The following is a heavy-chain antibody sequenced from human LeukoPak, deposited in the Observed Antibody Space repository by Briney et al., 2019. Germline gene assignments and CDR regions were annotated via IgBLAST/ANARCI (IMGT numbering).Heavy chain of an antibody. J-gene: IGHJ4*02. D-gene: IGHD7-27*01. V-gene: IGHV3-23*01. CDR1: GFTFSTYG. CDR3: AKDLNWAFDY. CDR2: LSGNGRKT. Sequence: PGGSLRLSCAASGFTFSTYGMSWVRQAPGKGLEWVSALSGNGRKTYYADSVKGRFTISRDNSKNTLYLQMNSLRAEDTAVYYCAKDLNWAFDYWSQGTLVTVSS.